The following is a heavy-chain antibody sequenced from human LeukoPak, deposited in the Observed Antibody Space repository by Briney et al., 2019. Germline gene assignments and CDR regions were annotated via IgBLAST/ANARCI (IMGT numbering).Heavy chain of an antibody. CDR1: GFTLSSYA. Sequence: GGSLRLSCAASGFTLSSYAMSWVRQAPGKGLEWVSAISDTGNTYHADSVKGRFTISRDSSKNTLFLQMNRLRPEDAAVYYCAKAPVTTCRGAFCYPFDYWGLGTLVPVSS. D-gene: IGHD2-15*01. CDR2: ISDTGNT. V-gene: IGHV3-23*01. J-gene: IGHJ4*02. CDR3: AKAPVTTCRGAFCYPFDY.